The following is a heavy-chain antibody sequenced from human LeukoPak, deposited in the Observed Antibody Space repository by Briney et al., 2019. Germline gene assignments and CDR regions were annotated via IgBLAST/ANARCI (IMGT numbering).Heavy chain of an antibody. D-gene: IGHD1-26*01. V-gene: IGHV3-21*04. CDR3: ARDRGTYRPIDY. CDR1: AFSLNAYN. CDR2: ISYTGTYI. J-gene: IGHJ4*02. Sequence: GGSLRLSCAASAFSLNAYNMNWVRQAPGKGLERVSSISYTGTYIYYADSVKGRFTISRDNAQNSLYLQMNSLRAEDTAIYYCARDRGTYRPIDYWGQGTLVTVSS.